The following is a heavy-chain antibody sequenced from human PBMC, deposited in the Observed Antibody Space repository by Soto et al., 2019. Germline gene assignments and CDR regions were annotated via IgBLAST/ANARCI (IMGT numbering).Heavy chain of an antibody. CDR1: GFTFSSYS. D-gene: IGHD3-3*01. J-gene: IGHJ3*02. Sequence: GGSLRLSCAASGFTFSSYSMNWVRQAPGKGLEWVSYISSSSSTIYYADSVKGRFTISRDNAKNSLYLQMNSLRAEDTAVYYCAREWGSITIFGVVSDDAFDIWGQGTMVTVSS. CDR3: AREWGSITIFGVVSDDAFDI. CDR2: ISSSSSTI. V-gene: IGHV3-48*01.